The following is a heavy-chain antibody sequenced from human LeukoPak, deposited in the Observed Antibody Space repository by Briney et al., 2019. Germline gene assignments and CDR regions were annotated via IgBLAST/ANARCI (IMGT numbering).Heavy chain of an antibody. CDR1: GYSFTSYW. D-gene: IGHD5-18*01. CDR3: ARLRVDTAMVIYYYCGMDV. J-gene: IGHJ6*04. V-gene: IGHV5-10-1*01. CDR2: IDPSDSYT. Sequence: GESLKISCKGSGYSFTSYWISWVRQMPGKGLEWMGRIDPSDSYTNYSPSFQGHVTISADKSISTAYLQWSSLKASDTAMYYCARLRVDTAMVIYYYCGMDVWGKGTTVTVSS.